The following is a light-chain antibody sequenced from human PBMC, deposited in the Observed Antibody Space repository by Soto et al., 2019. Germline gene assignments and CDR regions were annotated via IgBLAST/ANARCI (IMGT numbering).Light chain of an antibody. CDR1: QSISSW. Sequence: DIQMTQSPSTLSASVGDRVTITCRASQSISSWLAWYQQKPGKAPKLLIYKASILESGVPSRFSGSGSGTELTLTSANRHTHDFQSSSCQQYTSYARTFIQGPKGEIK. CDR2: KAS. V-gene: IGKV1-5*03. CDR3: QQYTSYART. J-gene: IGKJ1*01.